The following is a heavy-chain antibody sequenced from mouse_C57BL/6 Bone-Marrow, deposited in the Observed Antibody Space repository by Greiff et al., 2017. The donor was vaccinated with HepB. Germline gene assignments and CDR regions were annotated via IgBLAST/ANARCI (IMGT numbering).Heavy chain of an antibody. CDR1: GFSLTSYG. Sequence: VQLVESGPGLVAPSQSLSITCTVSGFSLTSYGVDWVRQSPGKGLEWLGVIWGVGSTNYNSALKSRLSISKDNSKSQVFLKMNSLQTDDTAMYYCARRQLRLPYYYAMDYWGQGTSVTVSS. CDR3: ARRQLRLPYYYAMDY. D-gene: IGHD3-2*02. V-gene: IGHV2-6*01. J-gene: IGHJ4*01. CDR2: IWGVGST.